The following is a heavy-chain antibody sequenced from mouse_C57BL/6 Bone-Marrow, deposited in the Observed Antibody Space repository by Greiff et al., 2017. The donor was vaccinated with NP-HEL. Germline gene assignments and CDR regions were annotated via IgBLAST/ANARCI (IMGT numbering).Heavy chain of an antibody. CDR1: GFTFSDYG. D-gene: IGHD1-1*01. J-gene: IGHJ4*01. CDR2: ISNLAYSI. V-gene: IGHV5-15*01. CDR3: ARHRDYYGSSYARDY. Sequence: EVKLVESGGGLVQPGGSLKLSCAASGFTFSDYGMAWVRQAPRKGPEWVAFISNLAYSIYYADTVTGRFTISRENAKNTLYLEMSSLRSEDTAMYYCARHRDYYGSSYARDYWGQGTSVTVSS.